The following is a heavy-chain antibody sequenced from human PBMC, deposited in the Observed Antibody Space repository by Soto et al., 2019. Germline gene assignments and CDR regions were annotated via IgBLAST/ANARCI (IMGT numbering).Heavy chain of an antibody. CDR1: GGSISSSSYY. Sequence: QLQLQESGPGLVKPSETLSLTCTVSGGSISSSSYYWGWIRQPPGKGLEWIGSIYYSGSTYYNPSLKSRVTISVDTSKNQFSLKLSSVTAADTAVYYCARHDDYGDYWGAERSDYWGQGTLVTVSS. CDR3: ARHDDYGDYWGAERSDY. J-gene: IGHJ4*02. CDR2: IYYSGST. D-gene: IGHD4-17*01. V-gene: IGHV4-39*01.